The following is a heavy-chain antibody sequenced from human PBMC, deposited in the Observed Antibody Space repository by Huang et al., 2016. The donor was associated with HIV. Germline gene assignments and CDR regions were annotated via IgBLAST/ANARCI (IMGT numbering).Heavy chain of an antibody. Sequence: EVQLVESGGGLVQPGGSLRLSCAASGFTFNSYWMSWVRQAPGKGREWVAGIKTDGREKSYVDSVKGRFTISRDNAKNALYLQMNSLRAEDTAVYYCVRLLDHTGDYWGQGTLVTVSS. CDR2: IKTDGREK. CDR3: VRLLDHTGDY. CDR1: GFTFNSYW. V-gene: IGHV3-7*01. J-gene: IGHJ4*02. D-gene: IGHD1-26*01.